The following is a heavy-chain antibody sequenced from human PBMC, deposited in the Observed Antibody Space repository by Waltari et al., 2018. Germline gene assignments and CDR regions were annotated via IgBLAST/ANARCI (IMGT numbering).Heavy chain of an antibody. CDR2: INQDGSEE. J-gene: IGHJ3*02. D-gene: IGHD5-12*01. CDR3: ARTGARWLQFAAFDI. CDR1: RFTFSNYW. V-gene: IGHV3-7*01. Sequence: EVLLVESGGGLVQTGGSVRLSCAASRFTFSNYWMNWVRQAPGKGLEWVANINQDGSEEYYVDSVKGRFTISRDNAKNSLYLEMKTLRAEDTAIYYCARTGARWLQFAAFDIWGQGTMVTVSS.